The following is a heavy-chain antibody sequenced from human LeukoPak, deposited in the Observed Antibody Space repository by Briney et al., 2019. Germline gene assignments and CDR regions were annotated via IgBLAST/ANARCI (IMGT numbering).Heavy chain of an antibody. J-gene: IGHJ4*02. CDR1: GGSISSGGYS. V-gene: IGHV4-30-2*01. CDR2: IYHSGST. Sequence: SQTLSLTCAVSGGSISSGGYSWSWIRQPPGKGLEWIGYIYHSGSTYYNPSLKSRVTISVDRSKNQFSLKLSSVTAADTAVYYCARVRGSSLDYWGQGTLATVSS. D-gene: IGHD2-15*01. CDR3: ARVRGSSLDY.